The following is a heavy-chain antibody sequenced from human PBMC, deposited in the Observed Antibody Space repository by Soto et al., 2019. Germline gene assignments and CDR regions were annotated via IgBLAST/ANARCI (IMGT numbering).Heavy chain of an antibody. J-gene: IGHJ4*02. CDR1: GLTFSNYG. D-gene: IGHD3-9*01. V-gene: IGHV3-30*18. Sequence: LRLSCAASGLTFSNYGMHWVRQAPGKGLEWVAVISYDGSNKYYADSVKGRFTISRDNSKNTLYLQMNRLRAEDTAVYYCAKAPNFDWLSHFDYWGQGTLVTVSS. CDR2: ISYDGSNK. CDR3: AKAPNFDWLSHFDY.